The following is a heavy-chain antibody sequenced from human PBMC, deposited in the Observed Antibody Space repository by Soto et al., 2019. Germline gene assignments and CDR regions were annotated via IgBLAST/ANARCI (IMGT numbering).Heavy chain of an antibody. CDR1: GDSIDTSSYC. CDR2: VCYRGTT. J-gene: IGHJ4*02. CDR3: ARQGEHSSSYFFDS. Sequence: TLSLTCTVSGDSIDTSSYCWGWIRQPPGKGLEWIGSVCYRGTTYYNPSLKSRLTISVDTSKRQFSLKLSSVTAADTAVFYCARQGEHSSSYFFDSWGQGTLVTVSS. V-gene: IGHV4-39*01. D-gene: IGHD6-6*01.